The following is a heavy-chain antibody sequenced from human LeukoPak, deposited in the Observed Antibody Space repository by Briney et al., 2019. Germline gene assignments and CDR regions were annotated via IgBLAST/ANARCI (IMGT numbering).Heavy chain of an antibody. CDR3: TSDYYGSGTYRIGFDY. CDR1: GFTFGDYA. CDR2: SRSKGYGETT. Sequence: GGSLRLSCTASGFTFGDYAMSWVRQAPGKGLEWVGFSRSKGYGETTEYVASVKGRFTISRDDSKSIAYLQMNSLKTEDTAVYYCTSDYYGSGTYRIGFDYWGQGTLVTVSS. J-gene: IGHJ4*02. D-gene: IGHD3-10*01. V-gene: IGHV3-49*04.